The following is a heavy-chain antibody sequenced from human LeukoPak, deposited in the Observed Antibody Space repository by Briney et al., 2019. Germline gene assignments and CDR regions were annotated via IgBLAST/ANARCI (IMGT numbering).Heavy chain of an antibody. J-gene: IGHJ6*02. V-gene: IGHV1-2*02. D-gene: IGHD2-2*01. CDR3: ARDRLEVVPAASHYYYYGMDV. CDR1: GYSFTSYW. Sequence: GESLKISCKGSGYSFTSYWLGWVRQAPGQGLEWMGWINPNSGGTNYAQRFQGRVTMTRDTSISTAHMELSRLRSDDTAVYYCARDRLEVVPAASHYYYYGMDVWGQGTTVTVSS. CDR2: INPNSGGT.